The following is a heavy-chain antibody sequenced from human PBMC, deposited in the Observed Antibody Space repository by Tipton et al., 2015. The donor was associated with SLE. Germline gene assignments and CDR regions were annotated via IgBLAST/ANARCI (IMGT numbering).Heavy chain of an antibody. CDR2: INHSGGT. Sequence: TLSLTCAVYGGSFSGYYWSWIRQPPGKGLEWIGEINHSGGTNYNPSLKSRVTISVDTSKNQFSLKLSSVTAADTAVYYCARGYCSGDVCFGRGYFDYWGQGTQVTVSS. V-gene: IGHV4-34*01. J-gene: IGHJ4*02. D-gene: IGHD2-8*02. CDR1: GGSFSGYY. CDR3: ARGYCSGDVCFGRGYFDY.